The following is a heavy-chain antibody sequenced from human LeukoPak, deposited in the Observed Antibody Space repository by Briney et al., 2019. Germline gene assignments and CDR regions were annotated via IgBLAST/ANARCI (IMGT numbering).Heavy chain of an antibody. J-gene: IGHJ4*02. Sequence: ASVRVSCKASGYTFTSYYMHWVRQAPGQGLEWMGIINPSGGSTTYAQTSQGRVTMTRDTSTSTVYMEVRSLRSEDTAVYYCARSSFYGSGYYFDYWGQGTLVTVSS. V-gene: IGHV1-46*01. CDR2: INPSGGST. CDR1: GYTFTSYY. CDR3: ARSSFYGSGYYFDY. D-gene: IGHD3-10*01.